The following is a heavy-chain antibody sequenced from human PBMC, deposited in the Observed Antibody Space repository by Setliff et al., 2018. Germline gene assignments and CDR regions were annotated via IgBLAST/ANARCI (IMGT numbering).Heavy chain of an antibody. J-gene: IGHJ6*03. CDR1: GASISTYY. Sequence: SETLSLTCTVSGASISTYYWSWIRQPPGEGLEWIGHIYIGGSANYNPSLKSRVTMSIDTSKNQFSLKLNSVTAADMAVYYCAREQWLDPPGYYYMDVWAKGTTVTVSS. V-gene: IGHV4-4*07. D-gene: IGHD6-19*01. CDR2: IYIGGSA. CDR3: AREQWLDPPGYYYMDV.